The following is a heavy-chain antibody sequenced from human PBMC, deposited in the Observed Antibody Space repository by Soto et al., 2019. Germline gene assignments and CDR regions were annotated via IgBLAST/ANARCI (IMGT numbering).Heavy chain of an antibody. J-gene: IGHJ4*02. Sequence: GASVKVSCKTSGGTFSSYAISWVRQAPGQGLEWMGGIIPIFGTANYAQKFQGRVTITADESTSTAYMELSSLRSEDTAVYYCARSLAATPESIDYWGQGTLVTVSS. CDR1: GGTFSSYA. CDR2: IIPIFGTA. D-gene: IGHD2-15*01. CDR3: ARSLAATPESIDY. V-gene: IGHV1-69*13.